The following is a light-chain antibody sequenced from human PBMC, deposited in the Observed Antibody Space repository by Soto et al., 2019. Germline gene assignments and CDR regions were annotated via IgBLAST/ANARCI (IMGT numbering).Light chain of an antibody. CDR3: QHYVTSLTT. V-gene: IGKV3-15*01. CDR2: GAS. J-gene: IGKJ1*01. Sequence: EIVMTHSPAGLSVSPGERSALRCRSSQSVTSNLAWYQQKPGQAPRLLIYGASTRATGIPARFSGSGSGTDFTLTISRLEPEDFAVYYCQHYVTSLTTFGQGTKVDIK. CDR1: QSVTSN.